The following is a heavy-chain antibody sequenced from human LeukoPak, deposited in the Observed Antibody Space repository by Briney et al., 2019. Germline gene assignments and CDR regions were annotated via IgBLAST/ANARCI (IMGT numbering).Heavy chain of an antibody. CDR2: IYSSGSN. CDR1: GGPISHYY. CDR3: GRDRGNCSFDG. D-gene: IGHD3-9*01. J-gene: IGHJ4*02. Sequence: SETLSLTCSVSGGPISHYYWSWIRQPPGKGLEGIRYIYSSGSNNYNPSLESRVTLSVDASKIRSARGLSSVTAADTGVYYCGRDRGNCSFDGWGRGTLVTVYS. V-gene: IGHV4-4*09.